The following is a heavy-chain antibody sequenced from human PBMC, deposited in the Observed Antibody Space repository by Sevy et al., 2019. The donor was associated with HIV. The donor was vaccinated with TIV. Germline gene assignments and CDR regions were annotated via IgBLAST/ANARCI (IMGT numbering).Heavy chain of an antibody. CDR2: IHESGNS. V-gene: IGHV4-59*01. D-gene: IGHD5-12*01. CDR1: AGSISAYY. CDR3: ARAPPVRSGDDSLNWFDP. Sequence: SETLSLTCTVSAGSISAYYWSWIRQPPGKGLEWIAYIHESGNSNYNPSLKSRVTISMDTSKNQFSLKLTSVTAADTALYYCARAPPVRSGDDSLNWFDPWGQGTLVTVSS. J-gene: IGHJ5*02.